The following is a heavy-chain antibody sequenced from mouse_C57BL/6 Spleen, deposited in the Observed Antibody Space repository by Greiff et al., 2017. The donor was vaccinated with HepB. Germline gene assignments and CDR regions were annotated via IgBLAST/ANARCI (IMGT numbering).Heavy chain of an antibody. CDR2: IDPSDSYT. J-gene: IGHJ3*01. D-gene: IGHD1-1*01. CDR3: ARGYGSSDWFAY. CDR1: GYTFTSYW. V-gene: IGHV1-69*01. Sequence: QVQLKQPGAELVMPGASVKLSCKASGYTFTSYWMHWVKQRPGQGLEWIGEIDPSDSYTNYNQKFKGKSTLTVDKSSSTAYMQLSSLTSEDSAVYYCARGYGSSDWFAYWGQGTLVTVSA.